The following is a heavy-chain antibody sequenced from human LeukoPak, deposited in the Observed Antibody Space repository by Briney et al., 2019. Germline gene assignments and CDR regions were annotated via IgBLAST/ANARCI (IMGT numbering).Heavy chain of an antibody. CDR3: ARDSNLGDAVWGGYYYGMDV. D-gene: IGHD7-27*01. V-gene: IGHV3-7*01. CDR1: GFTFSNYW. J-gene: IGHJ6*02. CDR2: INRDGSER. Sequence: GGSLRLSCAASGFTFSNYWMTWVRQAPGKGLEWVANINRDGSERYYVDSVKGRFTISRDDAKSSLYLQMNSLRAEDTAVYYCARDSNLGDAVWGGYYYGMDVWGQGTTVTVSS.